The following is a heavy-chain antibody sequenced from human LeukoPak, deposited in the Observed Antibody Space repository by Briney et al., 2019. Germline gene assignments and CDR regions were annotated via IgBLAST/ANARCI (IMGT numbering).Heavy chain of an antibody. CDR1: GFTFSSYA. D-gene: IGHD5-12*01. Sequence: GGSLRLSCAASGFTFSSYAMSWVRQAPGKGVEWVSAISGSGGSTYYADSVKGRFTISRDNSKNTLYLQMNSLRAEDTAVYYCAKNGRGYSGHDSYLDYWGQGTLVTVSS. CDR2: ISGSGGST. CDR3: AKNGRGYSGHDSYLDY. J-gene: IGHJ4*02. V-gene: IGHV3-23*01.